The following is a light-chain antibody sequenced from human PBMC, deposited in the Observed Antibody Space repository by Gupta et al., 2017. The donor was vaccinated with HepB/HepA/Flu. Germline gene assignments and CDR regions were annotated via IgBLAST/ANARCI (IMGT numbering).Light chain of an antibody. CDR1: SSDVGAYNY. Sequence: QSALTQPASVSGSPGQSITISCTGTSSDVGAYNYVSWYQQHPGKAPKVVVYDVTNRPSGVSNRFSGSKSGTKDSLTISGLQAEDEADYYCSSFTVTGTFGFGGGTKLTVL. V-gene: IGLV2-14*01. CDR3: SSFTVTGTFG. J-gene: IGLJ2*01. CDR2: DVT.